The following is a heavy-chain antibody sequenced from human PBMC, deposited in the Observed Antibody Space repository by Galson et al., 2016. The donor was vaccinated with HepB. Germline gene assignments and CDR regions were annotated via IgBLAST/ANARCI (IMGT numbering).Heavy chain of an antibody. CDR1: EFAFRGYD. CDR3: ARHRPFWFGENYDVFDV. J-gene: IGHJ3*01. D-gene: IGHD3-10*01. Sequence: SLRLSCAGSEFAFRGYDLHWVRQAPGKGLEWVSVISHDGNKEQYVDSVKGRFTISRDNSKNMLYLQMNSLRNEETSVYYCARHRPFWFGENYDVFDVWGQGTMVTVSS. V-gene: IGHV3-30-3*01. CDR2: ISHDGNKE.